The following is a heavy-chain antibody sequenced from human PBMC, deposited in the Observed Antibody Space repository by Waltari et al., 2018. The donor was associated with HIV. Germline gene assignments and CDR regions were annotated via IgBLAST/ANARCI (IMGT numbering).Heavy chain of an antibody. D-gene: IGHD3-3*02. V-gene: IGHV3-23*01. J-gene: IGHJ4*02. CDR2: IAGLGASP. CDR1: GFSFSSSA. CDR3: AKASIAFFLPFNYFDS. Sequence: EVPLLEAGGGLVQPWGILRLSFAASGFSFSSSAMNWVRQPPGRWGGWVVRIAGLGASPQYAECVEGRLCGIRDTSRNSMFLQLTSMNVEDTAVDDCAKASIAFFLPFNYFDSWGQGARVTFSS.